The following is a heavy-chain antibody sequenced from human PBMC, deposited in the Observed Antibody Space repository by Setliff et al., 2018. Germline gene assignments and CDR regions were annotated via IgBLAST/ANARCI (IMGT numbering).Heavy chain of an antibody. D-gene: IGHD6-13*01. Sequence: PGGSLRLSCVVSGFTFSDYYMSWIRQAPGKGLEWVSYIRSSNSYTNYADSVKGRFTISRDNAKNSLYLQMNSLRAEDTAVYYCAKCSSWHSHYPHFNYWGQGTLVTVSS. CDR3: AKCSSWHSHYPHFNY. V-gene: IGHV3-11*06. CDR2: IRSSNSYT. J-gene: IGHJ4*02. CDR1: GFTFSDYY.